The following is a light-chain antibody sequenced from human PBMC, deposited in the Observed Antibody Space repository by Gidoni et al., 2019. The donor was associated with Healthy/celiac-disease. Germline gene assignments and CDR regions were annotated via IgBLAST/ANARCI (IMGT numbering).Light chain of an antibody. CDR1: QGVSSY. CDR2: DAS. CDR3: QQRST. Sequence: ELVLTQSPATLSLSPGERATLSCRASQGVSSYLAWYQQKPGQAPRLLIYDASNRATGIPARFSGSGPGTDFTLTISSLEPEDFAVYYCQQRSTFGPGTKVDIK. J-gene: IGKJ3*01. V-gene: IGKV3D-11*01.